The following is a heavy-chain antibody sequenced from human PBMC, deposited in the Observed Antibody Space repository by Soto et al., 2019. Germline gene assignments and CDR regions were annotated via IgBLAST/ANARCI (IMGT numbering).Heavy chain of an antibody. CDR2: INPHDSDV. CDR3: TRQMIHPLMWDNKDV. D-gene: IGHD1-26*01. Sequence: PGEALKISCKASGFTFTSYWLGWERQLAGKGREWMGIINPHDSDVRYRPSFQGQVTISAAKSIRSVYLRWNSLKASDTAMYFCTRQMIHPLMWDNKDVWGQGTTVTVSS. V-gene: IGHV5-51*01. J-gene: IGHJ6*02. CDR1: GFTFTSYW.